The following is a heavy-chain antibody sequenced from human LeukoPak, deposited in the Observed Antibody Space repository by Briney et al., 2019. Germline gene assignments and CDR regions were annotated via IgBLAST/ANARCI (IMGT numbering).Heavy chain of an antibody. CDR1: GFTFSSYS. J-gene: IGHJ4*02. CDR3: ARTPMITPAYYFDY. CDR2: ISSSSSTI. Sequence: GGSLRLSCAASGFTFSSYSMNWVRQPPGKGLEWVSYISSSSSTIYYADSVKGRFTISRDNAKNSLYLQMNSLRAEDTAVYYCARTPMITPAYYFDYWGQGTLVTVSS. V-gene: IGHV3-48*01. D-gene: IGHD3-16*01.